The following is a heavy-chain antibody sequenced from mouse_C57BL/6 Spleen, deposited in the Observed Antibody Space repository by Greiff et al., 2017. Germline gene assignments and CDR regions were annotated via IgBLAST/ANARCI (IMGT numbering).Heavy chain of an antibody. CDR3: ASGGNYVGY. V-gene: IGHV1-69*01. CDR2: IDPSDSYT. J-gene: IGHJ2*01. Sequence: QVQLKQSGAELVMPGASVKLSCKASGYTFTSYWMHWVKQRPGQGLEWIGEIDPSDSYTNYNQKFKGKSTLTVDKSSSTAYMQLSSLTSEDSAVYYCASGGNYVGYWGQGTTLTVSS. CDR1: GYTFTSYW.